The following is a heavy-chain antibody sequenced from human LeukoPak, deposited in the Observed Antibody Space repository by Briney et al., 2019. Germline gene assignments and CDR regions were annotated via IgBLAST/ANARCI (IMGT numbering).Heavy chain of an antibody. V-gene: IGHV4-61*02. CDR3: ARGYPGGGDAFDI. D-gene: IGHD2-8*02. J-gene: IGHJ3*02. CDR2: IYTSGST. Sequence: SQTLSLTCTVSGGSISSGSYYWSWIRQPAGKGLEWTGRIYTSGSTNYNPSFKSRLTISVDTSKNQFSLKLSSVTAADTAVYYCARGYPGGGDAFDIWGQGTMDTVSS. CDR1: GGSISSGSYY.